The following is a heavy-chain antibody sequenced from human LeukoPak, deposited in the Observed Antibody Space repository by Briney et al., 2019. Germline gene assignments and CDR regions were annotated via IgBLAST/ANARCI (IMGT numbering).Heavy chain of an antibody. Sequence: ASVPVSCKASGYTFTGYYMHWVRQAPGQGLEWMGWSNPNSGGTNYAPKFQGRVTMTRDTSISTAYMELSRLRSDDTAVDYCASGTSNRGGYLGGVDYWGQGTLVTVSS. CDR3: ASGTSNRGGYLGGVDY. V-gene: IGHV1-2*02. D-gene: IGHD5-24*01. J-gene: IGHJ4*02. CDR2: SNPNSGGT. CDR1: GYTFTGYY.